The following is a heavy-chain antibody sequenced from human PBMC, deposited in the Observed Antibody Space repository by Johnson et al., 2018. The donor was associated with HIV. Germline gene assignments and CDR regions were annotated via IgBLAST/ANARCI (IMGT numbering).Heavy chain of an antibody. Sequence: VQVVESGGGVVRPGGSLRLSCAASGFTFDDYGMSWVRQAPGKGLEWVSGVNWNGDSTGYADSVKGRFTISRDNAKNSLYLQMNSLRVEDTAVYFCAGKTGYDAFDMWGQGTMVTVSS. J-gene: IGHJ3*02. CDR1: GFTFDDYG. D-gene: IGHD3-9*01. CDR3: AGKTGYDAFDM. V-gene: IGHV3-20*04. CDR2: VNWNGDST.